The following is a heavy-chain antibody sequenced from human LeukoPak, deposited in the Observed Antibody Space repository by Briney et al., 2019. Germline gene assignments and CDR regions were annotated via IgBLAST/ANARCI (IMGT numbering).Heavy chain of an antibody. J-gene: IGHJ4*02. Sequence: SQTLSLTCTVSGGSISSGDYYWSWIRQPPGKGLEWIGYIYYSGSTYYNPSLKSGVIISVDTSKNQFSLKLSSVTPADTAVYYCARANSGDYDFWSGYYPFDYWGQGTLVTVSS. CDR2: IYYSGST. CDR3: ARANSGDYDFWSGYYPFDY. V-gene: IGHV4-30-4*08. D-gene: IGHD3-3*01. CDR1: GGSISSGDYY.